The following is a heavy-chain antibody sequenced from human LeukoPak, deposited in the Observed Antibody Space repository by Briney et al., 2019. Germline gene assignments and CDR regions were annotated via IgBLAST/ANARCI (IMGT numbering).Heavy chain of an antibody. J-gene: IGHJ3*02. Sequence: PGGSLRLSCAASGFTFRTYAMSWVRQAPGKGLEWVSAISGSSGSTYYVDSAKGRFTISRDNSKNTLYLQMNGLRAEDTAVYYCAKGSVLVIDGFDIWGQGTMVTVSS. D-gene: IGHD3-22*01. V-gene: IGHV3-23*01. CDR1: GFTFRTYA. CDR3: AKGSVLVIDGFDI. CDR2: ISGSSGST.